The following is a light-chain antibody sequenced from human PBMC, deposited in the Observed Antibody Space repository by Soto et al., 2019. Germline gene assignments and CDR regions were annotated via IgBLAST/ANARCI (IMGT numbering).Light chain of an antibody. CDR1: QSISTY. CDR3: QQSYSTLRWT. Sequence: DIQMTQSPSSLSASVGDRVTITCRASQSISTYLNWYQQKPGTAPKLLIYAASSLQTGVPSRFSGSGSGTDFTLTITSLQPEDFATYSCQQSYSTLRWTFGQGTKVEIK. V-gene: IGKV1-39*01. J-gene: IGKJ1*01. CDR2: AAS.